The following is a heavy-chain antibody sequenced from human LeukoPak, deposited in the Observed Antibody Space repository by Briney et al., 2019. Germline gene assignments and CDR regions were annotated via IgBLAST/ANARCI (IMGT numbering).Heavy chain of an antibody. V-gene: IGHV3-23*01. CDR3: AKEKTYYYGSGSYRGAFDI. Sequence: PGGSLRLSCAASGFTFSSYAMSWVRQAPGKGLEWVSAVSGSGANTYYADSVKGRFTISRDNAKNSLYLQMNSLRAEDTALYYCAKEKTYYYGSGSYRGAFDIWGQGTMVTVSS. J-gene: IGHJ3*02. CDR1: GFTFSSYA. CDR2: VSGSGANT. D-gene: IGHD3-10*01.